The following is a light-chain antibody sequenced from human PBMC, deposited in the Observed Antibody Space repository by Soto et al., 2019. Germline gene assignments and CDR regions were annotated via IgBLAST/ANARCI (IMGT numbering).Light chain of an antibody. V-gene: IGKV4-1*01. Sequence: DIVMTQSPDSLAVSLGERATIDCKSSQSVLYSSNNKSYLAWYQQKPGQSPKLLIYWASNRESGVPDRFSGSGSGTDFTLSISSLHAEDVAVYYCHQYYSTPLTFAGGTKVEIK. J-gene: IGKJ4*01. CDR2: WAS. CDR3: HQYYSTPLT. CDR1: QSVLYSSNNKSY.